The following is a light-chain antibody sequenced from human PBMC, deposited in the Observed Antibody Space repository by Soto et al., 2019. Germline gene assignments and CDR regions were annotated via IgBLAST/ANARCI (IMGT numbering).Light chain of an antibody. J-gene: IGLJ1*01. Sequence: QSVLTQPASVSGSPGQSITISCTETIDDVGAYNYVSWYQQRPGSAPQLIMYDVNNRPSGASHRFSGSKSGHTAYLTISGLQSDDEANYHCSSYTSTYSLVFGTGTKVTVL. CDR3: SSYTSTYSLV. CDR1: IDDVGAYNY. V-gene: IGLV2-14*03. CDR2: DVN.